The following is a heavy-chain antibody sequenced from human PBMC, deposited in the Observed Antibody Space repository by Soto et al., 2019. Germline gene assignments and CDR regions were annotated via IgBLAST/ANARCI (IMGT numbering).Heavy chain of an antibody. CDR1: GDSVSSGDYY. Sequence: SETLSLTCTVSGDSVSSGDYYWTWIRQPPGKGLEWVGHIYFSGRTNYIPSLESRVTISLDTSKNQFSLKLTSVTAADTAVYYCARVPIDTYMIYWSDPWGQGTMVTVSS. CDR2: IYFSGRT. J-gene: IGHJ5*02. V-gene: IGHV4-61*08. D-gene: IGHD3-16*01. CDR3: ARVPIDTYMIYWSDP.